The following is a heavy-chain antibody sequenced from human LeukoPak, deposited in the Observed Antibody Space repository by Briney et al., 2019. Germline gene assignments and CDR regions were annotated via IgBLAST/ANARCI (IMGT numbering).Heavy chain of an antibody. J-gene: IGHJ5*02. V-gene: IGHV4-34*01. CDR1: GVSINDYY. CDR2: ISHTEGT. CDR3: ARGGGGYLTNNWFDP. D-gene: IGHD1-1*01. Sequence: PSETLSLTCGVFGVSINDYYWSWIRQSPGKGLEWIGEISHTEGTRYNPSLESRVTMSVGTSENQLSLKLIFVTAADTAVYYCARGGGGYLTNNWFDPWGQGTLVTVSS.